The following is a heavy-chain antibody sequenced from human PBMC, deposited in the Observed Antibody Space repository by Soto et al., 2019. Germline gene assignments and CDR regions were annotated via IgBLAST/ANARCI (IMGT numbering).Heavy chain of an antibody. D-gene: IGHD1-26*01. CDR3: ARDGSGSPGSTDF. J-gene: IGHJ4*02. Sequence: QVQLQESGPRLVKPSGTLSLICTVSGYSISNNDWWSWFRQSPGNGLEWLGEVYHSGNTNYNPSVKRRVTISVDKSKNQFSLNVSSVTAADTAVYYCARDGSGSPGSTDFWGQGTLVTVSS. V-gene: IGHV4-4*02. CDR2: VYHSGNT. CDR1: GYSISNNDW.